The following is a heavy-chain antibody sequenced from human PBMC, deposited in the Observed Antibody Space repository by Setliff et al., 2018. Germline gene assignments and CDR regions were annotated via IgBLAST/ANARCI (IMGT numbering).Heavy chain of an antibody. CDR2: IYSSGSI. Sequence: TLSLTCAVSGGSINSGSHYWSFMRQPAGKGLEWIGHIYSSGSINYNPSLKSRVTISVDASRNQFSLKVSSVTAADTAVYYCARAVPVQFAPAEYYMDVWGQGTTVTV. J-gene: IGHJ6*03. CDR1: GGSINSGSHY. D-gene: IGHD3-10*02. CDR3: ARAVPVQFAPAEYYMDV. V-gene: IGHV4-61*09.